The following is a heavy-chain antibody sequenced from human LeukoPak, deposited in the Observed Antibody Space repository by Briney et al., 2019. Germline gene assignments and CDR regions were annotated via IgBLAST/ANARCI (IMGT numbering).Heavy chain of an antibody. CDR2: IYPGDSDT. Sequence: GESLKISCKGSGYSFTSYWIGWVRQMPGKGLEWMGIIYPGDSDTRYSPSFQGQVTISADKSISTAYLQWSSLKASDTDMYYCARRPGGFGGVIVNGNYYFDYWCQGTLVTVSS. J-gene: IGHJ4*02. D-gene: IGHD3-16*02. CDR1: GYSFTSYW. CDR3: ARRPGGFGGVIVNGNYYFDY. V-gene: IGHV5-51*01.